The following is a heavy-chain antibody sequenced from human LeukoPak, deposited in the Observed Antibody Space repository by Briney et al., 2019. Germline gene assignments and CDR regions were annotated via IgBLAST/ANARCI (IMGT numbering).Heavy chain of an antibody. CDR2: INSDGSST. D-gene: IGHD3-10*01. V-gene: IGHV3-74*01. CDR3: ASGRAASGLYCDF. Sequence: GGSLRLSCVASGFTFSSYWIHWVRHAPGKGLVWVSRINSDGSSTSYADSVKGRFTISRDNAKNTLYLQMNSLRAEDTAVYYCASGRAASGLYCDFWGQGTLVTVSS. CDR1: GFTFSSYW. J-gene: IGHJ4*02.